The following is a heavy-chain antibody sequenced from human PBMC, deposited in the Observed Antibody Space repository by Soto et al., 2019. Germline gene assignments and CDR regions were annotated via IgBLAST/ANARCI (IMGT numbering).Heavy chain of an antibody. Sequence: QVQLVESGGGLVKPGGSLRLSCAASGFTFSNYYMSWIRQAPGKGLEWISDISSSFVSIHYADSVKGRFTISRDNAKNSLFLQMNSLRAEDTAVYYCARVSASGWHVNGSDDLDYWGQGTLVTVSS. CDR3: ARVSASGWHVNGSDDLDY. CDR1: GFTFSNYY. CDR2: ISSSFVSI. J-gene: IGHJ4*02. V-gene: IGHV3-11*01. D-gene: IGHD6-19*01.